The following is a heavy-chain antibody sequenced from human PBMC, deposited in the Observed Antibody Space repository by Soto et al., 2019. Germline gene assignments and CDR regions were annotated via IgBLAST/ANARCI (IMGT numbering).Heavy chain of an antibody. Sequence: LGRSCSASGFTCSSYGMHWVRQAPGKGLEWVAVISYDGSNKYYADSVKGRLTISRDNARNSLFLEMKSLRSEETAVYSCVRDRSGSYLEGFDXWGQGTPVTVSX. D-gene: IGHD1-26*01. J-gene: IGHJ4*02. CDR1: GFTCSSYG. CDR3: VRDRSGSYLEGFDX. V-gene: IGHV3-30*03. CDR2: ISYDGSNK.